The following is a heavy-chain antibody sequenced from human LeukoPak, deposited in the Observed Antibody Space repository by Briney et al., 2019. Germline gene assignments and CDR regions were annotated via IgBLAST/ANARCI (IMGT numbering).Heavy chain of an antibody. D-gene: IGHD5-18*01. CDR1: GFTFSSYS. CDR3: AKVLDTAPDY. Sequence: GGSLRLSCAASGFTFSSYSMNWVRQAPGKGLEWVSYISSSSSTIYYADSVKGRFTISRDNSKNTLYLQMNSLRAEDTAVYYCAKVLDTAPDYWGQGTLVTVSS. J-gene: IGHJ4*02. CDR2: ISSSSSTI. V-gene: IGHV3-48*01.